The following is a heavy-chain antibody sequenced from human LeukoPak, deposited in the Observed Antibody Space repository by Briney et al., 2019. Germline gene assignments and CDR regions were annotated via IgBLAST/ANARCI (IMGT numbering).Heavy chain of an antibody. CDR3: ARDQAMIVVHDPFDI. D-gene: IGHD3-22*01. CDR1: GFTFSSYS. CDR2: INSSSSYI. J-gene: IGHJ3*02. V-gene: IGHV3-21*01. Sequence: GGSLRLSCAASGFTFSSYSMNWVRQAPGKGLEWVSSINSSSSYIYYADSVKGRFTFSRDNAKNSLYLEMNRLRAEDTAVYYCARDQAMIVVHDPFDIWGQGTMVSVSS.